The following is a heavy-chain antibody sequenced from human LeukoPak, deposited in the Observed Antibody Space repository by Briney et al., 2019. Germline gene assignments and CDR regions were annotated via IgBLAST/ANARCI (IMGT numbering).Heavy chain of an antibody. CDR2: TNRRGDIT. CDR3: ARKGLGGELGGFDS. V-gene: IGHV3-20*01. J-gene: IGHJ4*02. Sequence: GGTLRLSCAASAFTFSNYGMSWVRQVPGKGLEWVSGTNRRGDITGYADFVKGRFTISRDNAKNSLYLQMNSLRVEDTALYHCARKGLGGELGGFDSWGQGTLVTVSS. CDR1: AFTFSNYG. D-gene: IGHD1-7*01.